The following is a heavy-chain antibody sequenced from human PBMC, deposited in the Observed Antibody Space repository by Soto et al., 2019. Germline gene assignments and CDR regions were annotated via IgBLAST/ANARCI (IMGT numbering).Heavy chain of an antibody. J-gene: IGHJ4*02. CDR1: GFTLSDYY. CDR2: ISSSGSTI. V-gene: IGHV3-11*01. CDR3: ARVGPPLHY. Sequence: QVQLVESGGGLVKPGGSLRLSCAASGFTLSDYYMSWIRQAPGKGLEWVSYISSSGSTIYCADSMKGRFTISRDNAKNSLYLQRNSLTADDTAGYDCARVGPPLHYWVQGTLVTVSS.